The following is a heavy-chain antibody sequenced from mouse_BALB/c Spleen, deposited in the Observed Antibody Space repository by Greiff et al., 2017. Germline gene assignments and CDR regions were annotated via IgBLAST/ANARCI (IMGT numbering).Heavy chain of an antibody. CDR3: AREDYRYDVGDAMDY. CDR2: IYPGNGDT. D-gene: IGHD2-14*01. Sequence: QVQLQQPGAELVKPGASVKMSCKASGYTFTSYNMHWVKQTPGQGLEWIGAIYPGNGDTSYNQKFKGKATLTADKSSSTAYMQLSSLTSEDSAVYYCAREDYRYDVGDAMDYGGQGTSVTVSS. CDR1: GYTFTSYN. V-gene: IGHV1-12*01. J-gene: IGHJ4*01.